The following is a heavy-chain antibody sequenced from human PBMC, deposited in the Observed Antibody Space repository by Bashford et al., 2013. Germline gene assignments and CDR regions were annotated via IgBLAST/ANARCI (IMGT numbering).Heavy chain of an antibody. D-gene: IGHD5-18*01. Sequence: VASVKVSCKASGYTFTGYYMHWVRQAPGQGLEWMGWINPNSGGTNYAQKFQGWVTMTRDTSISTAYMELSRLRSDDTAVYYCARDQVGYSYGPNWFDPVGPGTLVTVSS. CDR1: GYTFTGYY. J-gene: IGHJ5*02. CDR2: INPNSGGT. CDR3: ARDQVGYSYGPNWFDP. V-gene: IGHV1-2*04.